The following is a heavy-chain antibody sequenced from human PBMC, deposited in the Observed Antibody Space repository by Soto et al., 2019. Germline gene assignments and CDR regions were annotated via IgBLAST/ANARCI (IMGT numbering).Heavy chain of an antibody. J-gene: IGHJ4*02. V-gene: IGHV1-3*01. CDR1: GYTFTRYA. Sequence: ASVKVSCKASGYTFTRYALHWVRQAPGQRLEWMAWINAGNGNTKCSQKFRDRVTITRDTSASTAYMELSSLRSEDTAVYYCAKSATVPAAIAYWGQGTLVTVSS. D-gene: IGHD2-2*02. CDR2: INAGNGNT. CDR3: AKSATVPAAIAY.